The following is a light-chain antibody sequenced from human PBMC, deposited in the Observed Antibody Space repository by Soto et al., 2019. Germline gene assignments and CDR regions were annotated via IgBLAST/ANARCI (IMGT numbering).Light chain of an antibody. V-gene: IGLV1-44*01. J-gene: IGLJ1*01. Sequence: QSVLTQPPSASGTPGQRVTISCSGSSSNIGSNTVNWYQQLPGTAPKLLIYSNNQRPSGVPDRFSGSKADTSASLAISGLQSVEVADYSWAAWDDCLNAIDVFAAGTKVTVL. CDR3: AAWDDCLNAIDV. CDR1: SSNIGSNT. CDR2: SNN.